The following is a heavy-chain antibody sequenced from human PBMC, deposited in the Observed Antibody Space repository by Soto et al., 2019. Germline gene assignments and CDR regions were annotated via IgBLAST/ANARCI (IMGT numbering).Heavy chain of an antibody. D-gene: IGHD3-16*02. Sequence: EVPLLESGGDLVQPGGSLRLSCVASGFTFSSFAMSWVRQAPGKGLEWVSTLSGSGGDTYYADSVKGRFTISRDKSKNTLYLQMDRLRVEDTAVYYCAKRGGYDYVWKSYRPDYWGQGTLVTVSS. CDR1: GFTFSSFA. CDR3: AKRGGYDYVWKSYRPDY. V-gene: IGHV3-23*01. CDR2: LSGSGGDT. J-gene: IGHJ4*02.